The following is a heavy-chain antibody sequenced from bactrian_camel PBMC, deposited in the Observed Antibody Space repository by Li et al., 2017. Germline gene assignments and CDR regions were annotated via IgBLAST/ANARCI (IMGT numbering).Heavy chain of an antibody. J-gene: IGHJ6*01. Sequence: HVQLVESGGGSVQAGGSLRLSCKTGKYTVSEYCMAWFRQAPGKGREAVAGVDKDGTTLYADSVKGRFTISQDNAKETVSLQMNNLKPEDTGVYYCAAAQFCDSHYPLRTPEDFGYWGQGTQVTVS. CDR3: AAAQFCDSHYPLRTPEDFGY. CDR2: VDKDGTT. V-gene: IGHV3S9*01. CDR1: KYTVSEYC. D-gene: IGHD3*01.